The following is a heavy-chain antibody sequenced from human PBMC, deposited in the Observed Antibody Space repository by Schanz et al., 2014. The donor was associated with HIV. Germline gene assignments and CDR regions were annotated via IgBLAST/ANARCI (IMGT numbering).Heavy chain of an antibody. CDR1: GYGFTGFG. CDR2: MNPSTGNS. V-gene: IGHV1-8*01. Sequence: QVQEVQSGRETKKPGDSVKVSCRTSGYGFTGFGISWVRQASGLGLEWMGWMNPSTGNSGYAQMFQVRVTMTRDTSISTAYLEVDSLKSEDTAVYYCARGPKWEGVMDVWGQGTTVIVSS. D-gene: IGHD1-26*01. CDR3: ARGPKWEGVMDV. J-gene: IGHJ6*02.